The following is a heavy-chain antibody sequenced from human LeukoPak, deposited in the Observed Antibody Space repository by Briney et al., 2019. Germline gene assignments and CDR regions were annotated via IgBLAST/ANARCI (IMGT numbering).Heavy chain of an antibody. CDR3: ARDGYSSGWYVRGFDY. V-gene: IGHV1-69*05. CDR2: IIPIFGTA. D-gene: IGHD6-19*01. J-gene: IGHJ4*02. CDR1: GGTFSSYA. Sequence: AVKVSCKASGGTFSSYAISWVRQAPGQGLEWMGRIIPIFGTANYAQKFQGRGTITTDEATSTAYMELSSLRSEDTAVYYCARDGYSSGWYVRGFDYWGQGTLVTVSS.